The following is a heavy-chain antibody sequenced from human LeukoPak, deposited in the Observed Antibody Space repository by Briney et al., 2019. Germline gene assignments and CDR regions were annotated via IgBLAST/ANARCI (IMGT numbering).Heavy chain of an antibody. Sequence: GSLRLSCAASGFTFSSYAMSWVRQAPGKGLEWIGQIYYIGSTNYNPSLESRVIMSLDKSTNQLSLRFNSVTAADTAVYYCARHGSYSLAFWGQGALVTVSS. J-gene: IGHJ4*02. V-gene: IGHV4-4*02. CDR3: ARHGSYSLAF. D-gene: IGHD1-26*01. CDR2: IYYIGST. CDR1: GFTFSSYAM.